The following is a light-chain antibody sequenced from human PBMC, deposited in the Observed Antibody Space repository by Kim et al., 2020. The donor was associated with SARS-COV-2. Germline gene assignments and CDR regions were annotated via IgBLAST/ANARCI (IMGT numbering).Light chain of an antibody. V-gene: IGKV3-20*01. CDR1: QSVRSNY. CDR3: QHYGSSPPYT. CDR2: GAS. J-gene: IGKJ2*01. Sequence: EIVLTQSPGTLSLSPGERATLSCRTSQSVRSNYLAWYQQKPGQAPRLLIYGASNRATGIPDRFSGSGSGTDFTLTISRLEPEDFAMYYCQHYGSSPPYTSGQGTKLEI.